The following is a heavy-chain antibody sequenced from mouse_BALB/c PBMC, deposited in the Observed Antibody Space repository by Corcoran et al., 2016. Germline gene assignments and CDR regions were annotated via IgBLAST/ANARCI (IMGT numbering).Heavy chain of an antibody. Sequence: QIQLVQSGPELKKPGASVKISCKASGYIFTNYGMNWVKQAPGKDLKWMGCINTYTGEPTYIDDFKGRFAISLETSASTAYLQINDLKNEDTATYFCARYFFGPYYAMDYWGQGTSVTVSS. CDR1: GYIFTNYG. J-gene: IGHJ4*01. CDR3: ARYFFGPYYAMDY. CDR2: INTYTGEP. V-gene: IGHV9-3-1*01.